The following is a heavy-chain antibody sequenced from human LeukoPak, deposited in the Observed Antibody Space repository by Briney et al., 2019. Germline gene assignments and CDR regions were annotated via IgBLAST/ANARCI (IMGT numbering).Heavy chain of an antibody. Sequence: SETLSLTCTVSGGSISSYYRSWIRQPPGKGLEWIGYIYYSGSTNYNPSLKSRVTISVDTSKNQFSLKLSSVTAADTAVYYCASSDSSGYYRVDYWGQGTLVTVSS. J-gene: IGHJ4*02. V-gene: IGHV4-59*01. CDR2: IYYSGST. D-gene: IGHD3-22*01. CDR3: ASSDSSGYYRVDY. CDR1: GGSISSYY.